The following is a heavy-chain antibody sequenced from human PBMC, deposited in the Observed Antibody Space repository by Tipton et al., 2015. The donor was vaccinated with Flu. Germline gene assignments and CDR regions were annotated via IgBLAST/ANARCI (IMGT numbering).Heavy chain of an antibody. D-gene: IGHD5-24*01. V-gene: IGHV4-38-2*02. J-gene: IGHJ4*02. CDR1: GYSISSGFY. CDR2: IYHSGST. CDR3: ARGDGYNFDY. Sequence: PSLTCTVSGYSISSGFYWGWIRQPPGKGLEWIGNIYHSGSTFYNPSLKSRVTISVDTPKNQFSLKLSSVTAADTAMYYCARGDGYNFDYWGQGTLVTVSS.